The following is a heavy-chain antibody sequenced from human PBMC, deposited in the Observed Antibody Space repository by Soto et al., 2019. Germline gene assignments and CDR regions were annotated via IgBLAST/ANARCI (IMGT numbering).Heavy chain of an antibody. J-gene: IGHJ4*02. V-gene: IGHV4-39*01. D-gene: IGHD4-4*01. CDR1: GGSISSSSYY. CDR3: AGTVTTFDY. Sequence: SETLSLTCTVSGGSISSSSYYWGWIRQPPGKGLEWIGSIYYSGSTYYNPSLKSRVTISVDTSKNQFSLKLSSVTAADTAVYYCAGTVTTFDYWGQGTLVTVSS. CDR2: IYYSGST.